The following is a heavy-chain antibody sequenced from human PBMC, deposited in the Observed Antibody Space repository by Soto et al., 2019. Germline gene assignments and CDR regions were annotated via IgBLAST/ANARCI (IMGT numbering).Heavy chain of an antibody. V-gene: IGHV3-30-3*01. Sequence: LRLSCAASGFTFSSYAMHWVRQAPGKGLEWVAVISYDGSNKYYADSVKGRFTISRDNSKNTLYLQMSSLRAEDTAVYYCARGNTMVRGVIQPTYGMDVWGQGTTVTAP. J-gene: IGHJ6*02. CDR1: GFTFSSYA. CDR2: ISYDGSNK. D-gene: IGHD3-10*01. CDR3: ARGNTMVRGVIQPTYGMDV.